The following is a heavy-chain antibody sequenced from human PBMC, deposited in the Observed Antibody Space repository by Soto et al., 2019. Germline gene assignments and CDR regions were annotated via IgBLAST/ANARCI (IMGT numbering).Heavy chain of an antibody. J-gene: IGHJ6*03. CDR1: GGSFSGYY. CDR3: ASRDYYFYMDV. Sequence: SETLSLTCAVYGGSFSGYYWSWIRQPPGKGLEWIGEINHSGSTNYNPSLKSRVTISVDTSKNQFSLKLSSVTAADTAVYYCASRDYYFYMDVWGKGTTVTVSS. CDR2: INHSGST. V-gene: IGHV4-34*01.